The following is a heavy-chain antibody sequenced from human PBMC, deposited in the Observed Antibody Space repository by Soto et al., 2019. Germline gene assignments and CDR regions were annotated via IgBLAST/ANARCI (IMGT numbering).Heavy chain of an antibody. CDR1: GFTFSDHA. D-gene: IGHD2-15*01. V-gene: IGHV3-23*01. Sequence: EVQLLESGGGLVQPGGSLRLSCTASGFTFSDHAMTWVRQAPGKGLEWVSGISGGGSGAYYADSVKGRFTVSRANSKNTLFLQMDSLRAEDIAVYYCAIDLWWYTHWAQGTLATVSS. CDR2: ISGGGSGA. CDR3: AIDLWWYTH. J-gene: IGHJ4*02.